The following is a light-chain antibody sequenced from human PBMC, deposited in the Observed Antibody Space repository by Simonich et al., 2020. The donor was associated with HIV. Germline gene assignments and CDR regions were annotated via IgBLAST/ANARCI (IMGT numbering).Light chain of an antibody. CDR3: SSYTSTSTRV. J-gene: IGLJ3*02. CDR2: DVS. V-gene: IGLV2-14*03. Sequence: QSALTQPASVSGSPGQSITISCTGTSSDVGGYTYVSWYQQHPGKAPKLMIYDVSNRPSGVSNRFSGSKSGNTASLTISGLQAADEADYYCSSYTSTSTRVFGGGTKLTVL. CDR1: SSDVGGYTY.